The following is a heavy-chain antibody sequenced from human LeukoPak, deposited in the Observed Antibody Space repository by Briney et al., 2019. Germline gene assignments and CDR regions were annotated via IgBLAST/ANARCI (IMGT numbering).Heavy chain of an antibody. V-gene: IGHV4-4*09. CDR1: GGSISSYY. D-gene: IGHD2/OR15-2a*01. CDR3: ARQGFSGFDP. J-gene: IGHJ5*02. Sequence: SETLSLTCTVSGGSISSYYWSWIRQPPGKGLEWIGYIYTSGSTNYNTSLKSRVTISVDTSKNQFSLKLSSVTAADTAVYYCARQGFSGFDPWGQGTLVTVSS. CDR2: IYTSGST.